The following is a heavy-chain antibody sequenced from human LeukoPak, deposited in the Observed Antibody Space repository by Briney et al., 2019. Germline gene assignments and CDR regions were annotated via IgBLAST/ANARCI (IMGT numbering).Heavy chain of an antibody. Sequence: GGSLRLSCAASGFTFSSYAMNWVRQAPGKGREWVAGISSGDRTFHSEAVKGRFTISRDKSKDTLYLQMNSLRAEDTAVYSCAKDATASPYFHWFDNWGQGTQVIVSS. J-gene: IGHJ4*02. CDR1: GFTFSSYA. D-gene: IGHD3-9*01. V-gene: IGHV3-23*01. CDR3: AKDATASPYFHWFDN. CDR2: ISSGDRT.